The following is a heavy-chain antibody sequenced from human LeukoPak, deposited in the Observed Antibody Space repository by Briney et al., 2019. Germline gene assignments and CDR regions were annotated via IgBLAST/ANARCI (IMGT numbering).Heavy chain of an antibody. V-gene: IGHV1-8*01. D-gene: IGHD3-9*01. Sequence: ASVKVSCKASGYTFTSYDINWVRQATGQGLEWMGWMNPNSGNTGYAQKFQGRVTMTRNTSISTAYMELSSLRSEDTAVYYCARGRAVLRYFDWLSSEDYYYYYMDVWGKGTTVTTSS. CDR1: GYTFTSYD. J-gene: IGHJ6*03. CDR3: ARGRAVLRYFDWLSSEDYYYYYMDV. CDR2: MNPNSGNT.